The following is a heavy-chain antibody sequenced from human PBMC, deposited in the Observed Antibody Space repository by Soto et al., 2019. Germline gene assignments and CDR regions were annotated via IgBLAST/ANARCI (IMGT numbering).Heavy chain of an antibody. V-gene: IGHV3-23*01. CDR3: AKGEAGLKYFQH. Sequence: EVQLLESGGGLVQPGGSLRLSCAASGFTFSSYAMSWVRQAPGKGLEWVSAISGSGGSTYYADSVKGRFTISRDNSKNTLYLPMNSLRAEDTAVYYCAKGEAGLKYFQHWGQGTLVTVSS. CDR2: ISGSGGST. J-gene: IGHJ1*01. D-gene: IGHD6-19*01. CDR1: GFTFSSYA.